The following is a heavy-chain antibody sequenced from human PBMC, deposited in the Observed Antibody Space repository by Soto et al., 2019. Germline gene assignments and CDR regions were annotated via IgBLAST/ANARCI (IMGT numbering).Heavy chain of an antibody. Sequence: PSETLSLTCTVSGGSISSGDYYWSWIRQPPGKGLEWIGYIYYSGSTYYNPSLKSRVTISVDTSKNQFSLKLSSVTAADTAVYYCARDGRDYSSGPFDYWGQGTLVTVSS. J-gene: IGHJ4*02. CDR1: GGSISSGDYY. CDR3: ARDGRDYSSGPFDY. CDR2: IYYSGST. V-gene: IGHV4-30-4*01. D-gene: IGHD6-19*01.